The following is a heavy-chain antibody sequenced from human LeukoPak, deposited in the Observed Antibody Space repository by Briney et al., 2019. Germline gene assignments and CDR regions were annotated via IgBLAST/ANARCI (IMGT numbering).Heavy chain of an antibody. CDR3: AKVRVSIAVALKPDFDY. D-gene: IGHD6-19*01. CDR2: ISGSGGST. J-gene: IGHJ4*02. CDR1: GFTFSSYA. Sequence: GGSLRLSCAASGFTFSSYAMSWVRQAPGKGLEWVSAISGSGGSTYYADSVKGRFTISRDNSKNTLYLQMNSLRAEDTAVYYCAKVRVSIAVALKPDFDYWGQGTLVTVSS. V-gene: IGHV3-23*01.